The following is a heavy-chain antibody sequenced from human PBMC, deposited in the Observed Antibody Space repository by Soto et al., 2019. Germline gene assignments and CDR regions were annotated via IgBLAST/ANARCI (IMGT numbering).Heavy chain of an antibody. Sequence: GESLKISCKGSGYSFTSYWISWVRQMPGKGLEWMGRIDPSDSYTNYSPSFQGHVTISADKSISTAYLQWSSLKASDTAMYYCASLVVTDIPDDAFDIWGQGTMVTVSS. CDR1: GYSFTSYW. CDR3: ASLVVTDIPDDAFDI. CDR2: IDPSDSYT. D-gene: IGHD2-21*02. J-gene: IGHJ3*02. V-gene: IGHV5-10-1*01.